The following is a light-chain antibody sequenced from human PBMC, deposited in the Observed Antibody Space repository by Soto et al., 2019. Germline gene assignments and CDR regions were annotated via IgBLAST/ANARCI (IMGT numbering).Light chain of an antibody. V-gene: IGKV3D-15*01. CDR2: GAS. J-gene: IGKJ2*01. CDR3: QHYNNWPPYT. CDR1: QRMSSN. Sequence: EIVMTQSPDTLSVSPGEGATLSCRASQRMSSNLAWYQQKPGQAPRLLIYGASTRATGVPARFSGSGSETDFTLTISNLQSEDCAVYYCQHYNNWPPYTFGQGTKLEIK.